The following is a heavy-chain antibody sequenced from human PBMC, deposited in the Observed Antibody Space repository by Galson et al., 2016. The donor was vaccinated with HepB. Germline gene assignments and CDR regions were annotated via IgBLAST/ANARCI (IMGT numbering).Heavy chain of an antibody. D-gene: IGHD4-17*01. CDR1: GFTFSSYS. Sequence: SLRLSCAASGFTFSSYSMNWVRQAPGEGLEWVSSISSSSSYIYYADSVKGRFTISRDNAKNSLYLQMNSLRAEDTAVYYCAGSNDYGDYYFDYWGQGTLVTVSS. CDR2: ISSSSSYI. CDR3: AGSNDYGDYYFDY. J-gene: IGHJ4*02. V-gene: IGHV3-21*01.